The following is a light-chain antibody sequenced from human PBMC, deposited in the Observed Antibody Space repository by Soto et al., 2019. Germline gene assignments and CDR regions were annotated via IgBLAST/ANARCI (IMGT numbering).Light chain of an antibody. CDR2: RNN. V-gene: IGLV1-47*01. CDR3: AAWDDSLSANYV. J-gene: IGLJ1*01. CDR1: TSNIGSNY. Sequence: QSVLTQPPSASGTPGQRVTISCSGSTSNIGSNYVYWYQQLPGTAPKLLIYRNNQRSSGVPARFSGSRSGTSASLAISGLRSEDEADYYCAAWDDSLSANYVFGTGTKVTVL.